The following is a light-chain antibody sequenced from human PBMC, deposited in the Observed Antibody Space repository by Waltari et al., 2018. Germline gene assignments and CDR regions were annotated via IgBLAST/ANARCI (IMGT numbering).Light chain of an antibody. CDR1: SSNIGRNT. V-gene: IGLV1-44*01. CDR2: SNN. Sequence: QSVLTQPPSASGTPGQRVTISCSGSSSNIGRNTVNWYQQLPGTAPKPLIYSNNQRPSGVPDRFSGSKSGTSASLAISGLQSEDEADYYCAAWDDSLNAHYVFGTGTKVTVL. CDR3: AAWDDSLNAHYV. J-gene: IGLJ1*01.